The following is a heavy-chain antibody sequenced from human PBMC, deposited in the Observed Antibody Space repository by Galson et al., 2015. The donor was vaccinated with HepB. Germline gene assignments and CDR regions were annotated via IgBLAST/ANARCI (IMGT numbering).Heavy chain of an antibody. CDR1: GFTFSNYA. J-gene: IGHJ6*02. D-gene: IGHD3-22*01. CDR2: ISYDATNK. Sequence: SLRLSCAASGFTFSNYAMHWVRQTPGKGLEWVAVISYDATNKYYIDAVKGRFSISRDNSKGTVYLQMSSLRAEDTAVYYCARDLYSYAADYYYHNGLDVWGQGTTVTVSS. V-gene: IGHV3-30*04. CDR3: ARDLYSYAADYYYHNGLDV.